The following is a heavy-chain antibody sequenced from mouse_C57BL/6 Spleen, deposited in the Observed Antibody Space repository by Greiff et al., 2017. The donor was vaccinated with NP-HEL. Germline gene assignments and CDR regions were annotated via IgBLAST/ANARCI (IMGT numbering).Heavy chain of an antibody. Sequence: VKLQESGPELVKPGASVKISCKASGYAFSSSWMNWVKQRPGKGLEWIGRIYPGDGDTNYNGKFKGKATLTADKSSSTAYMQLSSLTSEDSAVYFCASLYYGLYAMDYWGQGTSVTVSS. CDR1: GYAFSSSW. J-gene: IGHJ4*01. CDR3: ASLYYGLYAMDY. CDR2: IYPGDGDT. D-gene: IGHD1-1*01. V-gene: IGHV1-82*01.